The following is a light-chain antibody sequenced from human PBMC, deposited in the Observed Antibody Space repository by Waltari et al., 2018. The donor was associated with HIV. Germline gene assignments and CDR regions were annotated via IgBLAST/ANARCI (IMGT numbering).Light chain of an antibody. CDR2: QCD. CDR1: SSNIGSHF. J-gene: IGLJ3*02. CDR3: AAWDNYLNAWV. Sequence: QSVLTQPPSTSAPPGQRVTILCSGASSNIGSHFVSWYQQVPGATPRLLIFQCDRLASGAPYRFSGSESGTSASLAINGLRSEDEAVYYCAAWDNYLNAWVFGGGTKVTVL. V-gene: IGLV1-47*01.